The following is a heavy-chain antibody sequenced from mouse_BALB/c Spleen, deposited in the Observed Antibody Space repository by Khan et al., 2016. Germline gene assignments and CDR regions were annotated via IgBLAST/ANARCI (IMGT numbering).Heavy chain of an antibody. V-gene: IGHV5-6-5*01. J-gene: IGHJ2*01. D-gene: IGHD1-1*01. Sequence: EVELVESGGGLVKPGGSLKLSCAASGFTFSTYAMSWVRQTPEKRLEWVASISSGGTTYYPDSLKGRFTIPRDNARNSLYVQMSRLRSEDTAMYYCARGVTTVVDYFAYWGQGTTLTVSS. CDR1: GFTFSTYA. CDR3: ARGVTTVVDYFAY. CDR2: ISSGGTT.